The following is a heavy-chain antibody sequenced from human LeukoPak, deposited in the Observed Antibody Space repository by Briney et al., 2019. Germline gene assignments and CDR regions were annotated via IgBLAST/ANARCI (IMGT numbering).Heavy chain of an antibody. D-gene: IGHD1-14*01. CDR1: GFTFSSFA. J-gene: IGHJ4*02. V-gene: IGHV3-23*01. CDR3: AKDVANSRTPFDY. CDR2: ISVSGGST. Sequence: PGGSLRLSCAASGFTFSSFAMNWVRQAPGKGLEWVSGISVSGGSTFYADSVKGRFTISRDNSKNTLYLQLNSLRVKDTAVYYCAKDVANSRTPFDYWGQGTLVTVSS.